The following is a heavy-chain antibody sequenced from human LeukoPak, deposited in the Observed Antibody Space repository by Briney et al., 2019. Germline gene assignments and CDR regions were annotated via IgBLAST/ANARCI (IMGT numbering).Heavy chain of an antibody. CDR3: AKEGAYFGSGSYIGHYMDV. J-gene: IGHJ6*03. V-gene: IGHV3-30*02. CDR1: GFTFSSYG. CDR2: IRYDGSNK. D-gene: IGHD3-10*01. Sequence: GGSLRLSCAASGFTFSSYGMHWVRQAPGKGLEWVAFIRYDGSNKYYADSVKGRFTISRDNSKNTLYLQMNSLRAEDTAVYYCAKEGAYFGSGSYIGHYMDVWGKGTTVTVSS.